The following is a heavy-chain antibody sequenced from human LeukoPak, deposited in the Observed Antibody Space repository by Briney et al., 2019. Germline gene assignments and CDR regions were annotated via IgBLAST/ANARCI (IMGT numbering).Heavy chain of an antibody. CDR2: INHSGST. Sequence: SETLSLTCAVYGGSFSGYYWSWIRQPPGKGLEWIGEINHSGSTNCNPSLKSRVTISVDTSKNQFSLKLSSVTAADTAVYYCARGYRIVGALGYFDYWGQGTLVTVSS. D-gene: IGHD1-26*01. CDR3: ARGYRIVGALGYFDY. J-gene: IGHJ4*02. CDR1: GGSFSGYY. V-gene: IGHV4-34*01.